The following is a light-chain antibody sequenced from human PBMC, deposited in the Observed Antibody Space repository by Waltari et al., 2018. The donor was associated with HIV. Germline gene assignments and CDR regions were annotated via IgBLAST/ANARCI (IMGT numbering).Light chain of an antibody. V-gene: IGKV3-15*01. CDR2: DAS. J-gene: IGKJ5*01. Sequence: EILMTQSPATLSVSPGERAILSCRASQTLRSNLAWYQQKPCQSPRLLLYDASTRATGIPARFSGSGSGTEFTLTITSLQSEDFAVYYCQQYNNWPPITFGQGTRLEIK. CDR1: QTLRSN. CDR3: QQYNNWPPIT.